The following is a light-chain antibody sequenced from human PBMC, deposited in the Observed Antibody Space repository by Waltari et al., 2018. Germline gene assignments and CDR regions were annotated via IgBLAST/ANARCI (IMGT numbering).Light chain of an antibody. J-gene: IGKJ1*01. CDR3: QNHERLPAM. Sequence: EIVLTQSPGTLSLSPGERATLSCRASQSISRYLAWYQQKPGQAPRLRIYAASSRATGIPYRFSGSGSGTDFSLTISRLEPEDFAVYYCQNHERLPAMFGQGTKVEIK. CDR2: AAS. V-gene: IGKV3-20*01. CDR1: QSISRY.